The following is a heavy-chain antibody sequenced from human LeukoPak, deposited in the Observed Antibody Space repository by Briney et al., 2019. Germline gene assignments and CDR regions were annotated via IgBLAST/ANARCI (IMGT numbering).Heavy chain of an antibody. CDR2: INNDGSST. Sequence: GGSLRLSCAASGFTFSSYWMHWVRQAPGKGLVWVSHINNDGSSTTYAGSVKGRFTISRDNAKNTLYLQMNSLRAEDTAMYYCARDADATVDLDYWGQGTLVTVSS. V-gene: IGHV3-74*01. D-gene: IGHD2-15*01. CDR3: ARDADATVDLDY. CDR1: GFTFSSYW. J-gene: IGHJ4*02.